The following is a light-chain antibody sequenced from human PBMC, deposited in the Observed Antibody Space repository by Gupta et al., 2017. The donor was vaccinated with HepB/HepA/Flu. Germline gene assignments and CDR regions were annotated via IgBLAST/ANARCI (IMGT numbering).Light chain of an antibody. V-gene: IGLV1-40*01. CDR1: SSNIGAGYD. Sequence: QSVLTQPPSVSGAPGQRVTISCTRSSSNIGAGYDVHWYQHLPGTAPKLLIYGNSIRPSGVPDRFSGSKSDASASLVITGLQADDEADYYCQSYDSSLSGSVFGTGTKVTVL. J-gene: IGLJ1*01. CDR2: GNS. CDR3: QSYDSSLSGSV.